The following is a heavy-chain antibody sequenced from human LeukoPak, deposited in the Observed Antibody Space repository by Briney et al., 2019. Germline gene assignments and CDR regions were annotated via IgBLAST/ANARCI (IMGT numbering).Heavy chain of an antibody. V-gene: IGHV4-30-2*01. CDR2: IYHSGIT. CDR1: GGSIGSGGFS. CDR3: ARGSGFYYGSGSPPTAVDV. J-gene: IGHJ6*02. Sequence: SETLSLTCAVSGGSIGSGGFSWSWIRLPPGKGLECIGYIYHSGITYYNPSLKSRVTISIDRSKKQFSLTLSSVTAADTAVYYCARGSGFYYGSGSPPTAVDVWGQGTTVTVSS. D-gene: IGHD3-10*01.